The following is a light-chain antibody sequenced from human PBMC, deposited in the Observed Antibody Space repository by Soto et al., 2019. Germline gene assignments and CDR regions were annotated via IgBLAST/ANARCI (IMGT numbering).Light chain of an antibody. J-gene: IGLJ2*01. CDR1: TSDIGAYNY. Sequence: QSALTQPASVSGSLGQSITISCTGTTSDIGAYNYVSWYQHHPGKAPKLLIYDVTDRPSGVSDRFSGSKSGNTASLTISGLQAEDEADYFCSSYATINTVVLFGGGTKPTVL. CDR2: DVT. V-gene: IGLV2-14*03. CDR3: SSYATINTVVL.